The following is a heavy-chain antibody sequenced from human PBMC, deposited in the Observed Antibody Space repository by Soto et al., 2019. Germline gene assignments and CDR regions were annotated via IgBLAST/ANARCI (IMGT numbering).Heavy chain of an antibody. CDR1: GFTFSNYA. J-gene: IGHJ5*02. V-gene: IGHV3-23*01. Sequence: EVQLLESGGGLVQPGGSLRLSCAASGFTFSNYAMTWVPQAPGKGLEWVSIISGTDGSTYYADSVKGRFTISRDNSKSTLYLQMNSLRAEDTAVYYCAKYLAPSPSTGRWFELWGQGTLVTVSS. D-gene: IGHD2-2*01. CDR2: ISGTDGST. CDR3: AKYLAPSPSTGRWFEL.